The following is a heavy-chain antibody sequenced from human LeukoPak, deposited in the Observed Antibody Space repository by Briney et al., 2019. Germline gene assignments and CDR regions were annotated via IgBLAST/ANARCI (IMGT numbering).Heavy chain of an antibody. Sequence: GGSLRLSCAASGFSFSRYGMQWVRQAPGKGLEWVAFIWYDGSNKYYADSVKGRFTISRDNSKSTLSLQMNSLRAEDTAVYYCARPPHGYWGQGTLVTVSS. CDR3: ARPPHGY. V-gene: IGHV3-33*01. CDR2: IWYDGSNK. J-gene: IGHJ4*02. CDR1: GFSFSRYG.